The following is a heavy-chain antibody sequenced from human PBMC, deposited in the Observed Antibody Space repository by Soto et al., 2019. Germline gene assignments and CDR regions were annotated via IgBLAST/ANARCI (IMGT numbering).Heavy chain of an antibody. CDR2: VFHSGTT. J-gene: IGHJ4*02. CDR1: GGSINNGDHY. CDR3: ASYYDSSGPTFDY. D-gene: IGHD3-22*01. Sequence: QVQLHESGPGLVKPSQTLSLTCTVSGGSINNGDHYWSWVRQPPGKGLEYIAYVFHSGTTYYNPSLQSIITMSVYTSKNQFSLMLSSVTAADTAVYYCASYYDSSGPTFDYWRQGLLVTVSS. V-gene: IGHV4-30-4*01.